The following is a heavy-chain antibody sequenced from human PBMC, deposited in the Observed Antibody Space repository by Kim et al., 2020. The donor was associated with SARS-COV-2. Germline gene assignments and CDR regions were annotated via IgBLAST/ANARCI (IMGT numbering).Heavy chain of an antibody. V-gene: IGHV4-39*01. J-gene: IGHJ4*01. CDR2: IYYSGIT. D-gene: IGHD3-10*01. CDR3: ASRRIRGYEGDPTYYF. Sequence: SETLSLTCTVSGCSISSSSYYWGWIRQPPGKGLEWIGSIYYSGITYYNPSLKSRLTISVDTSKNQFSLKLSSVTAADTALYYCASRRIRGYEGDPTYYF. CDR1: GCSISSSSYY.